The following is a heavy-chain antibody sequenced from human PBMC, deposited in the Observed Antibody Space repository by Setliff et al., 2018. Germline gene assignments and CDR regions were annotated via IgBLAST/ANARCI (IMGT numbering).Heavy chain of an antibody. CDR2: INHTGST. J-gene: IGHJ5*02. CDR1: GGSFSGYY. D-gene: IGHD2-2*01. V-gene: IGHV4-34*01. CDR3: ARGYCSSPSCFFAGWFDP. Sequence: SETLSLTCAVYGGSFSGYYWSWIRQPPGKGLEWIGGINHTGSTNYSPSLKSRVTISVDTSKNQFSLKLTSVTAADTAVYYCARGYCSSPSCFFAGWFDPWGQGTLVTVS.